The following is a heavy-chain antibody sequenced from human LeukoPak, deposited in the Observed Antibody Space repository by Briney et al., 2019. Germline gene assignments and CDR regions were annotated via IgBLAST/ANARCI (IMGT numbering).Heavy chain of an antibody. V-gene: IGHV3-7*01. CDR1: GFTFSSYW. CDR3: ATQLTVVTPMNAFDI. Sequence: GGSLRLSCAASGFTFSSYWMSWVRQAPGKGLEWVANIKQDGSEKYYVDSVKGRFTISRDNAKNSLYLQMNSLRAEDTAVYYCATQLTVVTPMNAFDIWGQGTMVTVSS. D-gene: IGHD4-23*01. CDR2: IKQDGSEK. J-gene: IGHJ3*02.